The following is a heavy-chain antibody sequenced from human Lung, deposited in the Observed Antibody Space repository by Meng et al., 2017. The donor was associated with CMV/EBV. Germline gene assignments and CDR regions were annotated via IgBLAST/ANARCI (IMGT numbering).Heavy chain of an antibody. D-gene: IGHD3-3*01. V-gene: IGHV4-59*01. CDR1: GGSISSYF. CDR3: ARGRDFGVVTPGY. J-gene: IGHJ4*02. CDR2: IYYTGST. Sequence: GSLRLSCTVSGGSISSYFWSWIRQPPGKGLEWIGYIYYTGSTNYNPSLKSRVTISVDTSKKQFSLKLSSVTAADTAVYYCARGRDFGVVTPGYWGQGTLVTSPQ.